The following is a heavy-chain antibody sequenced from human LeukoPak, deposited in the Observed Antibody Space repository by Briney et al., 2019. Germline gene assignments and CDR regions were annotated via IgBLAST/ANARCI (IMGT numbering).Heavy chain of an antibody. CDR1: GFTFSSYG. CDR2: ISYDGSNK. J-gene: IGHJ4*02. V-gene: IGHV3-30*03. CDR3: ARANHVDY. Sequence: PGRSLRLSCAASGFTFSSYGMHWVRQAPGKGLEWVAVISYDGSNKYYADSVKGRFTISRDNSKNTLYLQTNSLRAEDTAVYYCARANHVDYWGQGTLVTVSS.